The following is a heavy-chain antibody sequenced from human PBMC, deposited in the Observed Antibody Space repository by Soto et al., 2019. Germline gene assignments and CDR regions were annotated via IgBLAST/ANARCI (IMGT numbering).Heavy chain of an antibody. D-gene: IGHD2-2*01. V-gene: IGHV3-9*01. CDR1: GFTFDDYA. CDR3: VRSVVPGAKYAFDI. Sequence: GGSLRLSCVPSGFTFDDYAMHWVRQAPGKGLEWVSGLSWNGGGIGFADSVKGRFTISRDNAKNSLYLQMHSLRAEDTALYYCVRSVVPGAKYAFDIWGQGTMVTVSS. CDR2: LSWNGGGI. J-gene: IGHJ3*02.